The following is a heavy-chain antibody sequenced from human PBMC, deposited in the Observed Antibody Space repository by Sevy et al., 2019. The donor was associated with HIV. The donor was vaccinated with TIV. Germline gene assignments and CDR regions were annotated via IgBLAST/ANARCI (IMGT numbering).Heavy chain of an antibody. CDR3: AKGTDTAMVTRYYYYYGMDV. J-gene: IGHJ6*02. V-gene: IGHV3-30*18. CDR1: GFTFSSYD. Sequence: GGSLRLSCAASGFTFSSYDMHWVRQAPGKGLEWVAVISYDGSNKYYADSVKGRFTISRDNSKNTLYLQMNSLRAEDTAVYYCAKGTDTAMVTRYYYYYGMDVWGQGTTVTVSS. D-gene: IGHD5-18*01. CDR2: ISYDGSNK.